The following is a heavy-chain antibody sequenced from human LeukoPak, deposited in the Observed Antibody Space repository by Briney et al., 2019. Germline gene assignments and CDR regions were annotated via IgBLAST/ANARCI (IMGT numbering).Heavy chain of an antibody. CDR2: IGTAGDT. Sequence: TGGSLRLSCAASGFTFSSYDMHWVRQATGKGLEWVSAIGTAGDTYYPGSVKGRFTISRENAKNSLYLQMNSLRAGDTAVYYCARARTIRPRNWPLYYFDYWGQGTLATVSS. D-gene: IGHD1-20*01. J-gene: IGHJ4*02. CDR3: ARARTIRPRNWPLYYFDY. V-gene: IGHV3-13*01. CDR1: GFTFSSYD.